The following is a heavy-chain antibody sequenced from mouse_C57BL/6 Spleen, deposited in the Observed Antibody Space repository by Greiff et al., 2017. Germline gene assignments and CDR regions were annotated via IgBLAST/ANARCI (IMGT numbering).Heavy chain of an antibody. V-gene: IGHV1-52*01. D-gene: IGHD1-1*01. CDR1: GYTFTSYW. J-gene: IGHJ3*01. Sequence: QVQLQQPGAELVRPGSSVKLSCKASGYTFTSYWMHWVKQRPIQGLEWIGNIDPSDSETHSNQKFKDKATLTVDKSSSAAYMQLSSLTSEASAVYYGAREGNYYGPGFAYWGQGTLVTVSA. CDR2: IDPSDSET. CDR3: AREGNYYGPGFAY.